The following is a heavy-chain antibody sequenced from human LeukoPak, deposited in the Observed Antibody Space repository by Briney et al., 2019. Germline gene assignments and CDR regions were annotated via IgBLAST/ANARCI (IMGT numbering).Heavy chain of an antibody. CDR1: GFTFSSYS. D-gene: IGHD2-15*01. CDR2: ISSSSSYI. CDR3: ARVFRYCSGGSCYVGLDY. J-gene: IGHJ4*02. V-gene: IGHV3-21*01. Sequence: GGSLRLSGAAPGFTFSSYSMNWVRQAPGKGLGWVSSISSSSSYIYYADSVKGRFTISRDNAKNSLYLQMNSLRAEDTAVYYCARVFRYCSGGSCYVGLDYWGQGTLVTVSS.